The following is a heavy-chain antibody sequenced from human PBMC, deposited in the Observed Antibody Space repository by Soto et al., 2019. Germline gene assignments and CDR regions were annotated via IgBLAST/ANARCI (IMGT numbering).Heavy chain of an antibody. Sequence: EVQLLESGGGLVQPGGSLTLSCAASGFTFSTYAISWVRQAPGKGLEWVSGITGSDGSTFYADSVKGRFTISRDNSKNSLFLEMNSLRVEDTAVYYCARGGSDYWGQGTLVTVTS. D-gene: IGHD3-16*01. CDR2: ITGSDGST. J-gene: IGHJ4*02. CDR3: ARGGSDY. V-gene: IGHV3-23*01. CDR1: GFTFSTYA.